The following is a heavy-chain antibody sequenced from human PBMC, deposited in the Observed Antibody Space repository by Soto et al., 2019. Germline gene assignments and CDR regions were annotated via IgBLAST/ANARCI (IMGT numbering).Heavy chain of an antibody. CDR2: IYHSGST. CDR3: ARLHCNSPNCVPLDP. D-gene: IGHD2-2*01. CDR1: GGSISSGGYS. Sequence: SETLSLTCAVSGGSISSGGYSWSWIRQPPGKGLEWIGYIYHSGSTYYSPSLKSRVTMSVDTSKNQLSLKLSSVTAADTAVYYCARLHCNSPNCVPLDPWGQGTLVTVSS. J-gene: IGHJ5*02. V-gene: IGHV4-30-2*03.